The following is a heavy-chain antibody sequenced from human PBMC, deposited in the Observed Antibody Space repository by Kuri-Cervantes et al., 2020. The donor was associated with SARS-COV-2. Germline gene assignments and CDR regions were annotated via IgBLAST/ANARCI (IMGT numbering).Heavy chain of an antibody. CDR2: IRSKTDGGTT. V-gene: IGHV3-15*01. J-gene: IGHJ6*02. CDR1: GFTFSNAW. D-gene: IGHD3-3*01. Sequence: GESLKISCAASGFTFSNAWMSWVRQAPGKGLEWVGRIRSKTDGGTTDYAAPVKGRFTISRDDSKNTLYLQMNSLRAEDTAVYYCARDDHPPYDFWSGYYPYYYYGMDVWGQGTTVTVSS. CDR3: ARDDHPPYDFWSGYYPYYYYGMDV.